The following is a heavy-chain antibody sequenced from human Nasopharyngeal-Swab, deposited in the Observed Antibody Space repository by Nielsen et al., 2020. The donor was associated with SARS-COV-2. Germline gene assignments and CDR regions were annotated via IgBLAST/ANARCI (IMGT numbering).Heavy chain of an antibody. Sequence: WVRQAPGQGLKWMGIINPSGGSTSYAQKLQGRVTMTRDTSTSTVYMELSSLRSEDTAVYYCARDKSMIVVVITTHPYGMDVWGQGTMVTVSS. CDR3: ARDKSMIVVVITTHPYGMDV. J-gene: IGHJ6*02. CDR2: INPSGGST. D-gene: IGHD3-22*01. V-gene: IGHV1-46*01.